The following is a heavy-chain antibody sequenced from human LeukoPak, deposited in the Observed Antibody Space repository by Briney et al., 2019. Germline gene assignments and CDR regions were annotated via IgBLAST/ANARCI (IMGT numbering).Heavy chain of an antibody. CDR1: GFSLSTIGAG. J-gene: IGHJ4*02. V-gene: IGHV2-5*01. Sequence: SGPALVKPTQTLTLACSFSGFSLSTIGAGVGWIRQPPGKALEWLSVVYWYDDERYRPALKSRLTITKDISKNQVVLTMTNMDPVDTATYYCAYGSTSLKFDYWGQGTLVTVSS. CDR2: VYWYDDE. CDR3: AYGSTSLKFDY.